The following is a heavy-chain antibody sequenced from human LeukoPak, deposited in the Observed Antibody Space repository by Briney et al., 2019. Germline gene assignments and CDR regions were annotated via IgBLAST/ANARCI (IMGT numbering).Heavy chain of an antibody. CDR2: IREDGTEK. V-gene: IGHV3-7*01. CDR3: AKARGYSSSSGWFDP. D-gene: IGHD6-13*01. Sequence: GGSLRLSCTASGFTFSGAWMTWVRQAPGKELEWVANIREDGTEKNYVDSVKGRFTISRDNAKNSLFLQMSNLRDDDTAIYYCAKARGYSSSSGWFDPWGQGTLVTVSS. J-gene: IGHJ5*02. CDR1: GFTFSGAW.